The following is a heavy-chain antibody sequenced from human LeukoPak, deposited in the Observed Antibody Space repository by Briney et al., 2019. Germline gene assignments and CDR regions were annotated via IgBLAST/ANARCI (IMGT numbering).Heavy chain of an antibody. CDR2: ISLDGSYQ. CDR1: GFTFSNYV. CDR3: VREGYYDTSGPPSFHFDY. D-gene: IGHD3-22*01. Sequence: PGGSLRLSCAASGFTFSNYVIHWVRQAPGRGPEWVAVISLDGSYQYYGDSVKGRFTISRDNSKNTVYLQMNSLRAEDTAVYHCVREGYYDTSGPPSFHFDYWGQGTLVTVSP. V-gene: IGHV3-30*04. J-gene: IGHJ4*02.